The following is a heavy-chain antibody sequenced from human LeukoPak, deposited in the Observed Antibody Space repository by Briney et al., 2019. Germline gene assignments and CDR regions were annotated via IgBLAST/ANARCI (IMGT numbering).Heavy chain of an antibody. CDR2: ISGSGGST. CDR1: GFTFSSYA. V-gene: IGHV3-23*01. J-gene: IGHJ4*02. Sequence: GGSLRLSCAASGFTFSSYAMSWVRQAPGKGLEWVSAISGSGGSTYYADSVKGRSTISRDNSKNTLYLQMNSLRAEDTAVYYCASSKGILYPFDYWGQGTLVTVSS. D-gene: IGHD2-8*01. CDR3: ASSKGILYPFDY.